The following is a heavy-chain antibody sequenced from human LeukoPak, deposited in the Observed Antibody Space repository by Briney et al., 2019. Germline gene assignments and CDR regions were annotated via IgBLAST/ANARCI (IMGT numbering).Heavy chain of an antibody. Sequence: GGSLRLSCAASGFTFSDYYMSWIRQAPAKGLEGVSHISCSGRTSYYADSVKGRFTISRDNAKNSLYLQMNSLRAEDTAVYYCARENRGIITSPIDYWGQGTLVTVSS. CDR3: ARENRGIITSPIDY. J-gene: IGHJ4*02. CDR1: GFTFSDYY. V-gene: IGHV3-11*04. D-gene: IGHD3-10*01. CDR2: ISCSGRTS.